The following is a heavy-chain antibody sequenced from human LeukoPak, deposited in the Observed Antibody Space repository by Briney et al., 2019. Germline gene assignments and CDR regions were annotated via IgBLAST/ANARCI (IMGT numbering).Heavy chain of an antibody. CDR1: GFTFTTYW. J-gene: IGHJ5*01. D-gene: IGHD2-8*01. CDR3: AREEWWFDY. CDR2: IKHDGSEK. V-gene: IGHV3-7*01. Sequence: GGSLRLSCAASGFTFTTYWMSWVRQAPGKGLEWVANIKHDGSEKNYVDSVRGRFTISRDNAKNSLYLQMNSLRAEDTAVYFCAREEWWFDYWGQGTLVTVSS.